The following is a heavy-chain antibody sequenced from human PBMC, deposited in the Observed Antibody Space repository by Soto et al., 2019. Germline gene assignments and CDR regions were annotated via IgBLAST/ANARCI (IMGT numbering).Heavy chain of an antibody. CDR3: ARERFGDSLYDY. CDR1: GYTFTAYY. J-gene: IGHJ4*02. Sequence: ASLKGSCTTSGYTFTAYYIHWVRQAPGQGLVWMGWINPNSGDTYYARKFQGRVTMTRDTSITTAYMEVTRLRSDDTAVYYCARERFGDSLYDYWGQGTLVTVSS. D-gene: IGHD4-17*01. V-gene: IGHV1-2*02. CDR2: INPNSGDT.